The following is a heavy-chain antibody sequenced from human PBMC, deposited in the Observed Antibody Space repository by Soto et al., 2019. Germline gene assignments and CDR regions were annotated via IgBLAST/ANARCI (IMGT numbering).Heavy chain of an antibody. V-gene: IGHV4-4*07. CDR1: GRSMSSYY. CDR3: ARGQRFSDWFDP. Sequence: SETLSLTCSVSGRSMSSYYWTWIRQPAGKGLEWIGRVYSSGGTHYNSSLKSRVTISLDTSKNQFSLRLISVTAADTAVYYCARGQRFSDWFDPWGQGTLVTVSS. D-gene: IGHD3-3*01. J-gene: IGHJ5*02. CDR2: VYSSGGT.